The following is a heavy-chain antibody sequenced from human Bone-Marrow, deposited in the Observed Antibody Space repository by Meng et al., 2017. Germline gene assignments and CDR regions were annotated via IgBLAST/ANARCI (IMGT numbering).Heavy chain of an antibody. V-gene: IGHV3-7*01. Sequence: GESLKISCAASGFTFSSYWMSWVRQAPGKGLEWVANIKQDGSEKYYVDSVKGRFTISRDNAKNSLYLQMNSLRAEDTAVYYCARDRAVAVTTEASDYWGQGTLVTVSS. CDR2: IKQDGSEK. D-gene: IGHD6-19*01. J-gene: IGHJ4*02. CDR3: ARDRAVAVTTEASDY. CDR1: GFTFSSYW.